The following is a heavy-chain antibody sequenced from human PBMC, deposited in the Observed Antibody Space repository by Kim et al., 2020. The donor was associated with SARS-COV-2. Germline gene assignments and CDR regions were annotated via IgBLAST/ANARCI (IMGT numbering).Heavy chain of an antibody. V-gene: IGHV3-15*01. J-gene: IGHJ4*02. D-gene: IGHD6-19*01. Sequence: DYAAPGKGRFTISRDNSKNTLYLQMNSLKTEDTAVYYCTTGEYSSGWLDYWGQGTLVTVSS. CDR3: TTGEYSSGWLDY.